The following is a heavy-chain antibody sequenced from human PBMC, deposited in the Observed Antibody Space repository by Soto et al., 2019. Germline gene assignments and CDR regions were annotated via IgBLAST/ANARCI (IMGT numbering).Heavy chain of an antibody. D-gene: IGHD6-19*01. CDR1: GFSLSTSGVG. V-gene: IGHV2-5*02. CDR2: IYWDDDK. Sequence: QITLKESGPTLVKPTQTLTLTCTFSGFSLSTSGVGVGWIRQPPGKALEWLALIYWDDDKRYSPSLKSRLTITKDTSNTQVVLTMPNMDTVDTATYYCAHRRRQWLVTGTQFDYWGQGTLVTVSS. J-gene: IGHJ4*02. CDR3: AHRRRQWLVTGTQFDY.